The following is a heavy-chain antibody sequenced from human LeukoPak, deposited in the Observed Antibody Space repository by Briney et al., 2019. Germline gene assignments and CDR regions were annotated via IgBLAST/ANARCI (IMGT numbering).Heavy chain of an antibody. CDR3: ARRWGYCSGNSCNWYFDL. CDR1: GYSISSGYY. Sequence: SETLSLTCTVSGYSISSGYYWGWIRQPPGKGLEWIGSVFHNGDTYYNPSLKSRVTISVDTSKNQFSLRLSSVTAADTAVYYCARRWGYCSGNSCNWYFDLWGRGTLVTVSS. J-gene: IGHJ2*01. V-gene: IGHV4-38-2*02. CDR2: VFHNGDT. D-gene: IGHD2-15*01.